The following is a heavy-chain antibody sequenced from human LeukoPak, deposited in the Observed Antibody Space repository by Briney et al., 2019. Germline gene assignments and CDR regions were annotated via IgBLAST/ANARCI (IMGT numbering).Heavy chain of an antibody. J-gene: IGHJ4*02. V-gene: IGHV3-23*01. Sequence: PGGSLRLSCAASGFTFRNYAVSWVRQAPGKGLEWVSAITGTGTSTYYADSVTGRFTISRDNSKNTLYLQMSGLRAEDTALYYCAREYYYEELDYWGQGTLVTVSS. CDR3: AREYYYEELDY. CDR2: ITGTGTST. CDR1: GFTFRNYA. D-gene: IGHD3-22*01.